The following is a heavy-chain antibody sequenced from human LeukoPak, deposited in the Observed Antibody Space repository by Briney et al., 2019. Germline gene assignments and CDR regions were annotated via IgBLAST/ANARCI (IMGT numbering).Heavy chain of an antibody. CDR1: GASISTYY. Sequence: SETLSLTCPVSGASISTYYWSWIRQPAGKGLEWIGRIYTSGSTKYNTSLKSRVTMSVDTSKNQFSLKMRSVTAADTAVYYCARDVAGRLGYWGQGTLVIVSS. CDR3: ARDVAGRLGY. J-gene: IGHJ4*02. CDR2: IYTSGST. D-gene: IGHD2-15*01. V-gene: IGHV4-4*07.